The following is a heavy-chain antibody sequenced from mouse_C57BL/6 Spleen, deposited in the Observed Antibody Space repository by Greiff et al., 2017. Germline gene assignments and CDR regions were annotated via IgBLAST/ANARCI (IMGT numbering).Heavy chain of an antibody. D-gene: IGHD1-1*01. CDR3: TTHYYGSRWFAY. Sequence: EVQLQQSGAELVRPGASVKLSCTASGFNIKDYYMHWVKQRPEQGLEWIGRIDPEDGATEYAPKFQGKATMTADTSSNTAYLQLSSLTSEDTAVYYCTTHYYGSRWFAYWGQGTLVTVSA. J-gene: IGHJ3*01. CDR2: IDPEDGAT. CDR1: GFNIKDYY. V-gene: IGHV14-1*01.